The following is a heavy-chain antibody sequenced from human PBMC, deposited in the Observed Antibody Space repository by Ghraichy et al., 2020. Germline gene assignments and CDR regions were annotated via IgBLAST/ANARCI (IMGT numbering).Heavy chain of an antibody. D-gene: IGHD1-1*01. J-gene: IGHJ2*01. Sequence: GGSLRLSCAASEFIFSDYYMSWIRQAPGQGLEWVSYICSDCTYTDYADSVKGRFTISRDNAKNSLYLQMNSLRAEDTAVYYCARKHYKSGFFDLWGRGTLVTFSS. CDR3: ARKHYKSGFFDL. CDR1: EFIFSDYY. V-gene: IGHV3-11*06. CDR2: ICSDCTYT.